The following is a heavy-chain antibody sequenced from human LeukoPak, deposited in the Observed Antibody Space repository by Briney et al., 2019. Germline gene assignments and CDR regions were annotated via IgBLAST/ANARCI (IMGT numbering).Heavy chain of an antibody. CDR3: ARDSDSSGHYYMDYFDY. Sequence: GRSLRLSCAASGFTFTSYAMNWVRQAPGKGLEWVSSISSSSRDINYADSVKGRFTISRDNAWNSLYLQMNSLRAEDTAVYYCARDSDSSGHYYMDYFDYWAREPWSPSPQ. D-gene: IGHD3-22*01. CDR2: ISSSSRDI. CDR1: GFTFTSYA. J-gene: IGHJ4*02. V-gene: IGHV3-21*01.